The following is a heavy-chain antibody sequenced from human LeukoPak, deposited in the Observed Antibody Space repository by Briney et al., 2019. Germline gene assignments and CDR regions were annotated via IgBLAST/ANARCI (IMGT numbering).Heavy chain of an antibody. Sequence: GGSLRLSCAASGFTFSSYSMNWVRQAPGKGLEWVSSISSSSTYIYYADSVKGRFTISRGNAKNSLYLQMNSLRAEDTAVYYCARGVDSYGSGTYPPDYWGQGTLVTVSS. V-gene: IGHV3-21*01. CDR2: ISSSSTYI. J-gene: IGHJ4*02. CDR3: ARGVDSYGSGTYPPDY. CDR1: GFTFSSYS. D-gene: IGHD3-10*01.